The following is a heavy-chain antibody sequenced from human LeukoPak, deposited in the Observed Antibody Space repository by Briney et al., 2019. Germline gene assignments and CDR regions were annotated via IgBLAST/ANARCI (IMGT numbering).Heavy chain of an antibody. CDR3: ARQGWRAFDI. Sequence: SETLSLTCAVYGGSFSGYYWSWIRQPPGKGLEWIGYIHYSGSTNYNPSLKSRVTISVDTSKNQFSLKLSSVTAADTAVYYCARQGWRAFDIWGQGTMVTVSS. V-gene: IGHV4-59*08. J-gene: IGHJ3*02. CDR2: IHYSGST. CDR1: GGSFSGYY. D-gene: IGHD2-15*01.